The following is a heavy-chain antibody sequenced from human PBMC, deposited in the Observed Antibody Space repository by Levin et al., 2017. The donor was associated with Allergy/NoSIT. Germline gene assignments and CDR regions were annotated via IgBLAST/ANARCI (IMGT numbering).Heavy chain of an antibody. D-gene: IGHD3-16*02. J-gene: IGHJ6*02. Sequence: GGSLRLSCAASGFTFGSYWMSWVRQAPGKGLEWVANIKQDGREKSYVDSVKGRFTISRDNANNLLYLQVNNLRADDTAVYYCARERRHVGTRNGRYRWDYYYYSMDVWGQGSTVTVSS. CDR1: GFTFGSYW. V-gene: IGHV3-7*01. CDR2: IKQDGREK. CDR3: ARERRHVGTRNGRYRWDYYYYSMDV.